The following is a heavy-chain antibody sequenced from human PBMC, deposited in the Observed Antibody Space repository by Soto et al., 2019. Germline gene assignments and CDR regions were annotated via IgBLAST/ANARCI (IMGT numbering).Heavy chain of an antibody. CDR3: ARERGAAALVYYYYYGMDV. Sequence: ASVKVSCKASGYTFTSYGISWVRQAPGQGLEWMGWISAYNGNTNYAQKLQGRVTMTTDTSTSTAYMELRSLRSDDTAVYYCARERGAAALVYYYYYGMDVWGQGTTITVSS. CDR2: ISAYNGNT. J-gene: IGHJ6*02. D-gene: IGHD6-13*01. V-gene: IGHV1-18*01. CDR1: GYTFTSYG.